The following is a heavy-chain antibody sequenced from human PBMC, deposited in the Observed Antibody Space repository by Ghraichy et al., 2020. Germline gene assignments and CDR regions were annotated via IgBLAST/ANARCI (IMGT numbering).Heavy chain of an antibody. CDR2: ISYDGSNK. Sequence: GGSLRLSCAASGFTFSSYAMHWVRQAPGKGLEWVAVISYDGSNKYYADSVKGRFTISRDNSKNTLYLQMNSLRAEDTAVYYCARDLSSIAVAGIQHWGQGTLVTVSS. D-gene: IGHD6-19*01. CDR1: GFTFSSYA. J-gene: IGHJ1*01. CDR3: ARDLSSIAVAGIQH. V-gene: IGHV3-30-3*01.